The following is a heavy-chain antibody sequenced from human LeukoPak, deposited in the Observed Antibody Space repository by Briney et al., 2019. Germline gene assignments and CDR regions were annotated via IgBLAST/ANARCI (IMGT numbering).Heavy chain of an antibody. Sequence: PSETLSLTCTVSGGSITNYYWSWIRQPPGKGLEWIGFFSYRGTNNYNPSLKSRLTISQDTSKNQISLQLTSVTAADTAVYYCARRVEFLSTVGWFDPWGQGILVTVSS. D-gene: IGHD4-11*01. V-gene: IGHV4-59*08. J-gene: IGHJ5*02. CDR2: FSYRGTN. CDR3: ARRVEFLSTVGWFDP. CDR1: GGSITNYY.